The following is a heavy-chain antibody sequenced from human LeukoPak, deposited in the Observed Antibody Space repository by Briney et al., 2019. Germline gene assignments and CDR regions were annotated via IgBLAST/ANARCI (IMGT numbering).Heavy chain of an antibody. Sequence: GESLKISCKGSGYSFTSYWIGWVRQMPGKGLEWMGIIYPGDSDTRYSPSFQGQVTISADKSISTAYLQWSSLKASDTAMYYCARRREDEVVIEPFDYWGQGTLVTVSS. J-gene: IGHJ4*02. CDR3: ARRREDEVVIEPFDY. D-gene: IGHD3-22*01. V-gene: IGHV5-51*01. CDR1: GYSFTSYW. CDR2: IYPGDSDT.